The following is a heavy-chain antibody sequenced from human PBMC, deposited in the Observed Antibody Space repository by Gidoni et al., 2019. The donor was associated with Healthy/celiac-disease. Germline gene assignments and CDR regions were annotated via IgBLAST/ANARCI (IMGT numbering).Heavy chain of an antibody. Sequence: QVQLQESGPGLVKPSEALSLTCTVSGGSISRYYWSWIRQPAGTGLEWIGRIYTSGSTNYNPSLKSRVTMSVDTSKTQFSLKLSSVTAADTAVYYCARDGGYYGDPLSPPGVSFDIWGQGTMVTVSS. D-gene: IGHD4-17*01. CDR3: ARDGGYYGDPLSPPGVSFDI. J-gene: IGHJ3*02. CDR1: GGSISRYY. V-gene: IGHV4-4*07. CDR2: IYTSGST.